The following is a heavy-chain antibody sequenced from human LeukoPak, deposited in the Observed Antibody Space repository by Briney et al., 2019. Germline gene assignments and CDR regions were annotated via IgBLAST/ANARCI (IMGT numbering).Heavy chain of an antibody. CDR2: ISYDGRNK. CDR1: GLTIRSYA. V-gene: IGHV3-30*04. D-gene: IGHD3-22*01. J-gene: IGHJ4*02. CDR3: ARDLNYYDSSGLFDY. Sequence: SLRLSCAASGLTIRSYAMHRLPQAPGKEREGLTVISYDGRNKYYADSVKGRFNISRDNSKNTLYLQMNSVRAEDTAVYYCARDLNYYDSSGLFDYWGQGTLVTVFS.